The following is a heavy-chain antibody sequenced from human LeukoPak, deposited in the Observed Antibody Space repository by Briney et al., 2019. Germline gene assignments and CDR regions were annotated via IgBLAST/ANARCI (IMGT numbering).Heavy chain of an antibody. D-gene: IGHD5-12*01. Sequence: WGSLRLSCAASGFTFSRHAMSWVRQAPGKGLECVSVISDSGDSTYYPESVKGRFTISRDNSKNTLYLQMNSLRAEDTAVYYCAKGHSAYGTGYDCWGQGTLVPVSS. CDR2: ISDSGDST. CDR1: GFTFSRHA. CDR3: AKGHSAYGTGYDC. V-gene: IGHV3-23*01. J-gene: IGHJ4*02.